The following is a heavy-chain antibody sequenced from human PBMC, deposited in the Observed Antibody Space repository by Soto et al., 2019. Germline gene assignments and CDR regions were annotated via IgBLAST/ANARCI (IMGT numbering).Heavy chain of an antibody. V-gene: IGHV1-69*01. CDR3: AREDDSRGHYSWFDP. CDR1: GGTFSSYT. J-gene: IGHJ5*02. Sequence: QVQLVQSGAEVKKPGSSVKVSCRASGGTFSSYTIVWVRQAPGQGLEWMGGFVPLFGSANIAQKFQGSVTITADACTSTAYMELSSLPSKDSATYYCAREDDSRGHYSWFDPCGQGTLVTVSS. D-gene: IGHD3-22*01. CDR2: FVPLFGSA.